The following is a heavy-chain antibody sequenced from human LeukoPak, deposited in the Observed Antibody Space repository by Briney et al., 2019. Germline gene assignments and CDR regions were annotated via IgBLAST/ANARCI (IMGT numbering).Heavy chain of an antibody. J-gene: IGHJ6*02. CDR3: ARAYSSSWYGMDV. CDR1: GGSISSYY. Sequence: SETLSLTCTVSGGSISSYYWSWIRQPPGKGLEWIGYIYYSGSTSYNPSLKSRVTISVDTSKNQFSLKLSSVTAADTAVYYCARAYSSSWYGMDVWGQGTTVTVSS. CDR2: IYYSGST. D-gene: IGHD6-13*01. V-gene: IGHV4-59*08.